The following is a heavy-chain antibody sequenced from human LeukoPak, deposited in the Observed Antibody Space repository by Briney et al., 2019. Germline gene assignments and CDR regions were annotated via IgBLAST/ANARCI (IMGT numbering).Heavy chain of an antibody. CDR1: GFTFSSYA. D-gene: IGHD2-2*01. Sequence: PGGSLRLSCAASGFTFSSYAMHWVRQAPGKGLEWVAVISYDGSNKYYADSVKGRFTISRDNSKNTLYLQMNSLRAEDTAVYYCALWDPIVVVPAALVGWGQGTLVTVSS. CDR2: ISYDGSNK. J-gene: IGHJ4*02. V-gene: IGHV3-30-3*01. CDR3: ALWDPIVVVPAALVG.